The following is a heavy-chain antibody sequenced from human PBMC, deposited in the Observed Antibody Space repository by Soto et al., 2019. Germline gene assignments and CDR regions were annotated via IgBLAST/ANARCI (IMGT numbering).Heavy chain of an antibody. CDR2: IYYNGSS. J-gene: IGHJ4*02. CDR1: SGSVSSGSYY. V-gene: IGHV4-61*01. Sequence: SETLSLTCTVSSGSVSSGSYYWSWIRQPPGKGLEWIGYIYYNGSSNHNPSLKTRLTTSVHTSKNQSSLKLSSVTAANTAVYYCARSFGAPTNIDYWGQGTLVTVSS. D-gene: IGHD3-16*01. CDR3: ARSFGAPTNIDY.